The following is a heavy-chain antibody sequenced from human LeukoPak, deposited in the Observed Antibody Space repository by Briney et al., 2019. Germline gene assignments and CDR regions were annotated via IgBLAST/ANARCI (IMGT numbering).Heavy chain of an antibody. J-gene: IGHJ6*03. D-gene: IGHD3-16*01. Sequence: PGGSLRLSCAASGFTFSSYSMNWVRQAPGKGLEWVSSISSSSSYIYYADSVKGRFTISRDNAKNSLYLQMNSLRAEDTAVYYCATRGGSGELFTRYYYYMDVWGKGTTVTISS. CDR1: GFTFSSYS. V-gene: IGHV3-21*04. CDR3: ATRGGSGELFTRYYYYMDV. CDR2: ISSSSSYI.